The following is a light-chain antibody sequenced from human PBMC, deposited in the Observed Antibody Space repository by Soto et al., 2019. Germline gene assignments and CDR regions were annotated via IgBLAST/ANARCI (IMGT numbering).Light chain of an antibody. Sequence: DIQMTQAASSLSASVGDRVTITCRASQTIDTYLNWYQQNPGKAPKLLIYAASTLQNGVPPRFSGSGSGTDFTLTISSLQPEDFATYYCQQSTGIPYTFGQGTKLKIK. J-gene: IGKJ2*01. CDR1: QTIDTY. CDR3: QQSTGIPYT. V-gene: IGKV1-39*01. CDR2: AAS.